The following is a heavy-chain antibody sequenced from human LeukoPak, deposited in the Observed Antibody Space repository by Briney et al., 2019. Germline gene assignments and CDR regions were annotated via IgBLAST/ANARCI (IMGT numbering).Heavy chain of an antibody. CDR2: IYPGDSDT. J-gene: IGHJ4*02. Sequence: PGGSLRLSCAASGFTFSSYWMSWVRQAPGKGLEWMGIIYPGDSDTRYSPSFQGQVTISADKSISTAYLQWSSLKASDTAMYYCARRSGNYVDYWGQGTLVTVSS. CDR1: GFTFSSYW. CDR3: ARRSGNYVDY. D-gene: IGHD1-26*01. V-gene: IGHV5-51*01.